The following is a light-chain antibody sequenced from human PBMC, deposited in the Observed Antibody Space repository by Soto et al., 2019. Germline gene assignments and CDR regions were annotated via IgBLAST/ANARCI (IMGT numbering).Light chain of an antibody. CDR3: QQYNNWPYT. J-gene: IGKJ2*01. CDR1: QSVSSN. Sequence: EIVMTQSPATLSVSPGERAALSCRASQSVSSNFAWYQQKPGQAPRLLIYGASTRATGIPARFSGSGSGTELTLTISRPQSEDFAVYYCQQYNNWPYTFGQGTKLEIK. V-gene: IGKV3-15*01. CDR2: GAS.